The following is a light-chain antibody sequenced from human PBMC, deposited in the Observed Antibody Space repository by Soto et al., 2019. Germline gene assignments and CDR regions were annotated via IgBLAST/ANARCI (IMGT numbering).Light chain of an antibody. CDR1: QSINTW. J-gene: IGKJ3*01. CDR3: QHYNTYSGT. Sequence: DIQMTQSPSTLSASVGGRVTITCRASQSINTWLAWYQQKPGKAPKLLIYRASTLESGVPSRFSGSGSGTEFTLTIRSLQPDDFSTYYCQHYNTYSGTFGPGTKVDI. V-gene: IGKV1-5*03. CDR2: RAS.